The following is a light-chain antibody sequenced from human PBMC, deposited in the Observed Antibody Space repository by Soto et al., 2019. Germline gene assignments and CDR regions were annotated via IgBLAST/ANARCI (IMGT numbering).Light chain of an antibody. CDR1: QYSSNW. J-gene: IGKJ2*01. CDR3: QQYNSYHT. CDR2: DAS. V-gene: IGKV1-5*01. Sequence: DIQMTQSPSTLSASVGDRVTITCRASQYSSNWVAWYQQKPGKAPKLLIYDASTLESGVPSRFSGRASGTEFTLTIGSLQPDDFAPYYCQQYNSYHTVGQGTKLEIK.